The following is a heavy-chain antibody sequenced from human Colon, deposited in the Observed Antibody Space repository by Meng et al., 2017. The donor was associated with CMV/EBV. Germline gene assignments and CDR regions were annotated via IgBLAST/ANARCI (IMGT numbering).Heavy chain of an antibody. V-gene: IGHV3-30-3*01. Sequence: SGFTFSAHAMHWVRQAPGKGLEWVAILSYDGSQKFYADSVKGRFPISRDNSKNTLYLQMNSLTTEDTSLYSCARDRGVGATRGVPDIWGHGTLVTVSS. D-gene: IGHD1-26*01. J-gene: IGHJ3*02. CDR1: GFTFSAHA. CDR2: LSYDGSQK. CDR3: ARDRGVGATRGVPDI.